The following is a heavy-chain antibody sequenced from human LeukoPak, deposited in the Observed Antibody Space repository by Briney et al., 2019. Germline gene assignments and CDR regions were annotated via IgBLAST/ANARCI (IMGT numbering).Heavy chain of an antibody. D-gene: IGHD4-17*01. V-gene: IGHV3-21*01. CDR2: IGGSSSSL. CDR3: AKEAGQDYGALDTFDV. CDR1: GFTFSIYS. J-gene: IGHJ3*01. Sequence: PGGSLRLSCAASGFTFSIYSMNWVRQAPGKGLEWVSSIGGSSSSLYYAESVKGRFTISRDNARNSLYLQMNSLRAEDTAVYYCAKEAGQDYGALDTFDVWGQGTMVTVSS.